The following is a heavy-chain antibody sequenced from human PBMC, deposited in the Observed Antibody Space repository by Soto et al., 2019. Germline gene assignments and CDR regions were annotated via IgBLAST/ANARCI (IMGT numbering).Heavy chain of an antibody. Sequence: PGGSLRLSCAASGFNFSSYGRHWVRQAPGKGLEWVAVISYDGSNKYYADSVKGRFTISRDNSKNTLYLQMNSLRAEDTAVYYCAKGDPREGFGEPTNYYYYGMDVWGQGTTVTVSS. CDR3: AKGDPREGFGEPTNYYYYGMDV. D-gene: IGHD3-10*01. CDR2: ISYDGSNK. J-gene: IGHJ6*02. CDR1: GFNFSSYG. V-gene: IGHV3-30*18.